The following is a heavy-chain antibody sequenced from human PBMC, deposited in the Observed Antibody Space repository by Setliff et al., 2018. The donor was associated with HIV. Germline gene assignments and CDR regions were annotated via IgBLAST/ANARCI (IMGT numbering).Heavy chain of an antibody. D-gene: IGHD3-3*01. CDR1: GASVSTTGYY. Sequence: SETLSLTCTVSGASVSTTGYYWGWLRQSPGKGLQWIGTTFYSGSTYYNPSLKSRVTISLDTSNNDSSLTLTSVTAADTALYFCATYLSDNYLDGAFDIWGRGTVVTVS. J-gene: IGHJ3*02. CDR2: TFYSGST. V-gene: IGHV4-39*02. CDR3: ATYLSDNYLDGAFDI.